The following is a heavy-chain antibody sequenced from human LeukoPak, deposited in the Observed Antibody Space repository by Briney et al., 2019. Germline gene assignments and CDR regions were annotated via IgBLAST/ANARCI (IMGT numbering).Heavy chain of an antibody. Sequence: SETLSLTCTVSIGSISTDNYYWGWIRQPPGKGLEWIGSIFSTGNTYYNPSLMSRVTISIDTSKNQFSLKLSSVTAADTAVYYCASLFTIFGVPFSWGQGTLVTVSS. D-gene: IGHD3-3*01. J-gene: IGHJ4*02. CDR3: ASLFTIFGVPFS. V-gene: IGHV4-39*07. CDR1: IGSISTDNYY. CDR2: IFSTGNT.